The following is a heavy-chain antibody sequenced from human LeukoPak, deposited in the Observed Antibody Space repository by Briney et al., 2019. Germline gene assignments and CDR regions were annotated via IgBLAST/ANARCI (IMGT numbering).Heavy chain of an antibody. CDR2: IWYDGSNK. V-gene: IGHV3-33*06. D-gene: IGHD2-15*01. Sequence: GGSLRLSCAASGFTFSSYGMHWVRQAPGKGLEWVAVIWYDGSNKYYADSVKGRFTISRDNSKNTLYLQMNSLRAEDTAVYYCAKDSAGNYYAFDIWGQGTMVTVSS. CDR3: AKDSAGNYYAFDI. CDR1: GFTFSSYG. J-gene: IGHJ3*02.